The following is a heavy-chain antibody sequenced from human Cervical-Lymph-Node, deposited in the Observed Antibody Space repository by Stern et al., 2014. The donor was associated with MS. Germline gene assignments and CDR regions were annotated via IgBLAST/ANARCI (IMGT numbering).Heavy chain of an antibody. CDR2: FDPEDGET. J-gene: IGHJ6*02. CDR3: ATGGGWLRFYYGMDV. D-gene: IGHD5-12*01. Sequence: VQLVQSGAEVKQPGASVKVSCKVSGYTLTELPMPWVRQAPGKGLEWMGGFDPEDGETIYAQKVQGRVTMTEDTSTDTAYMELSSLRSEDTAVYYCATGGGWLRFYYGMDVWGQGTTVTVSS. CDR1: GYTLTELP. V-gene: IGHV1-24*01.